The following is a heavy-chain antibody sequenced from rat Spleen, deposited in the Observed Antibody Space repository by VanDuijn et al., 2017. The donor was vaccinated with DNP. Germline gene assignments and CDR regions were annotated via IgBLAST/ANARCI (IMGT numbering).Heavy chain of an antibody. J-gene: IGHJ3*01. CDR2: IIFDGSPT. V-gene: IGHV5S10*01. D-gene: IGHD1-2*01. Sequence: VQLKESGPGLVQPSQTLSLTCTVSGFSLTNYHVDWVRQPPGKGLEWVTTIIFDGSPTYYRDSVKGRFTISRDNAKSTLYLQMDSLRSEDTATYFCATSTGAYWGQGTLVTVSS. CDR1: GFSLTNYH. CDR3: ATSTGAY.